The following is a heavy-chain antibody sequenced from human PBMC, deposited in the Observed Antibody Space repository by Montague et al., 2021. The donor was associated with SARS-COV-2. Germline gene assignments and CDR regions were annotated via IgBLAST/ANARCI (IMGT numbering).Heavy chain of an antibody. V-gene: IGHV2-70*01. J-gene: IGHJ4*02. CDR3: ARIRDYDILTGSYSGFDY. D-gene: IGHD3-9*01. Sequence: KPTQTLTLTCTFSGFSLSTSGMCVSWIRQPPGKALEWLALIDWDDDKYYSASLKTRLTISKDTSKNQVVLTMTNMDPVDTATYYCARIRDYDILTGSYSGFDYWGQGTLVTVSS. CDR1: GFSLSTSGMC. CDR2: IDWDDDK.